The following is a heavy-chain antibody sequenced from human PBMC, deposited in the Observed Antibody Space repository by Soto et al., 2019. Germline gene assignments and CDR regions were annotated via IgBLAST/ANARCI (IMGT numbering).Heavy chain of an antibody. CDR1: GYTFTSYG. Sequence: ASVKVSCKASGYTFTSYGISWVRQAPGQGLEWMGWISAYNGNTNYAQKLQGRVTMTTDTSTSTAYMELRSLRSDDTAVYYCARDTWFGELYDPFDIWGQGTMVTVSS. CDR2: ISAYNGNT. V-gene: IGHV1-18*01. J-gene: IGHJ3*02. D-gene: IGHD3-10*01. CDR3: ARDTWFGELYDPFDI.